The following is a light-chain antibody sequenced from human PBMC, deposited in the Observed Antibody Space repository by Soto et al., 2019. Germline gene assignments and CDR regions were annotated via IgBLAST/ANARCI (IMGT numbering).Light chain of an antibody. V-gene: IGKV1-17*01. Sequence: DIQMTQSPSSLSASAGDRVTIPCRASQGVGNTLDWYQQKPGKAPKRLIYEISSLQTGVPSRFSGTGSGTEFTLTISGLQPEDFATYYCLQHTSYPFTVGPGTKVDIK. CDR2: EIS. CDR1: QGVGNT. J-gene: IGKJ3*01. CDR3: LQHTSYPFT.